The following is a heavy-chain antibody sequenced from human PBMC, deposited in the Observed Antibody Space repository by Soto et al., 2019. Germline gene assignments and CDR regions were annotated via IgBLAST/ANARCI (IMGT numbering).Heavy chain of an antibody. CDR3: PRSYCRDGVRCNWFDP. D-gene: IGHD2-15*01. CDR2: INYSGNT. CDR1: GGSMTTYY. Sequence: QVQLQESGPGLVKPSETLSLTCTVSGGSMTTYYWGWIRQPPGKGLEWIGYINYSGNTKYNCSLKGRVTISVDTSKNQLSLKLTSVTAADTAVYYCPRSYCRDGVRCNWFDPWGQGTLVTVSS. J-gene: IGHJ5*02. V-gene: IGHV4-59*01.